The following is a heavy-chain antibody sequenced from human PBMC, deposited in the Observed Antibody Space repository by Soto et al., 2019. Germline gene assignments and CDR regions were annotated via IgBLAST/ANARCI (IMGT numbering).Heavy chain of an antibody. CDR3: ARWGTTWGLDV. Sequence: QVQLVESGGGVVQPGTSLRLSCVGSGFTFRSYVIHWVRQAPGKGLEWVASTSYDGSNNFYGDSVKGRFTISRDNSRNTVELQMDSLRLEDTSLYYCARWGTTWGLDVWGQGTLVSASS. CDR2: TSYDGSNN. CDR1: GFTFRSYV. J-gene: IGHJ4*02. V-gene: IGHV3-33*05. D-gene: IGHD2-21*01.